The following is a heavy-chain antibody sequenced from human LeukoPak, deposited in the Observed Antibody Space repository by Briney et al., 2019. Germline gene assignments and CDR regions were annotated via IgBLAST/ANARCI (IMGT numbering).Heavy chain of an antibody. CDR1: GFTFSSYG. Sequence: GGSLRLSCAASGFTFSSYGMHWVRQAPGKGLEWVAFIRYDGSNKYYADSVKGRFTISRDNSKNTLYLQMNSLRAEETAVYYCAKDYARSSYYYYYYYMDVWGKGTTVTVSS. CDR2: IRYDGSNK. D-gene: IGHD6-6*01. CDR3: AKDYARSSYYYYYYYMDV. V-gene: IGHV3-30*02. J-gene: IGHJ6*03.